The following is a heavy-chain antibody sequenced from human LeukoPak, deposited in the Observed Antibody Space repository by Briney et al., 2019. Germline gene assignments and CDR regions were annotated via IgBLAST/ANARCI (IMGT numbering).Heavy chain of an antibody. V-gene: IGHV3-48*03. CDR1: GFTFSSYE. CDR2: ISSSGSTI. D-gene: IGHD3-10*02. J-gene: IGHJ6*04. Sequence: PGGSLRLSCVASGFTFSSYEMNWVRQAPGKGLEWVSYISSSGSTIYYADSVKGRFTISRDNAKNSLYLQMNGLRAEDTADYYCAELGITMIGGVWGKGTTVTISS. CDR3: AELGITMIGGV.